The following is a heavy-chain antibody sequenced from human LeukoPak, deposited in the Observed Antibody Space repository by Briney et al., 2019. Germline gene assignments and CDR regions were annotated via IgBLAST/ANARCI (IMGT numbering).Heavy chain of an antibody. Sequence: PSETLSLTCAVYGGSFSGYYWSWIRQPPGKGLEWIGEINHSGSTNYNPSLKSRVTISVDTSKNQFSLKLSSVTAADTAVYYCARRRYYYGSGSYYKSYYFDYWGQGTLVTVSS. D-gene: IGHD3-10*01. CDR2: INHSGST. J-gene: IGHJ4*02. CDR3: ARRRYYYGSGSYYKSYYFDY. CDR1: GGSFSGYY. V-gene: IGHV4-34*01.